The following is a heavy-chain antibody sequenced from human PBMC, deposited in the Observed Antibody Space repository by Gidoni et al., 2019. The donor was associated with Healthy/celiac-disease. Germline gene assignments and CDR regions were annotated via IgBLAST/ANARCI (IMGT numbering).Heavy chain of an antibody. Sequence: QVQLQQWGAGLLKPSETLSLTCAVYGGSFSGYYWSWIRQPPGKGLEWIGEINHSGSTNYNPSLKSRVTISVDTSKNQFSLKLSSVTAADTAVYYCARVWAYSSSPPPGYWGQGTLVTVSS. CDR3: ARVWAYSSSPPPGY. D-gene: IGHD6-6*01. CDR1: GGSFSGYY. V-gene: IGHV4-34*01. J-gene: IGHJ4*02. CDR2: INHSGST.